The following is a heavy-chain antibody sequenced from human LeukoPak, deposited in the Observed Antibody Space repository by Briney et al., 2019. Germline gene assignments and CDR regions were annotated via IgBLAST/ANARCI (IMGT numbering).Heavy chain of an antibody. CDR2: IYYTGST. Sequence: SETLSLTCAVYGGSFSGYYWSWIRQPPGKGLEWIGFIYYTGSTNYNPSLKSRVTISVDTSKNQFSLKLSSVTAADTAVYYCARRRQQLARGYYYYGMDVWGQGTTVTVSS. V-gene: IGHV4-59*08. CDR3: ARRRQQLARGYYYYGMDV. CDR1: GGSFSGYY. D-gene: IGHD6-13*01. J-gene: IGHJ6*02.